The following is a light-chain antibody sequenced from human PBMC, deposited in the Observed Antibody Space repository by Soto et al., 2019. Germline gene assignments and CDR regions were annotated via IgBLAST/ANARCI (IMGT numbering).Light chain of an antibody. Sequence: QSVLTQPPSVSAAPGQKVTISCSGSSSNIGNNYVSWYQQLPGTAPKLLFYDSNKRPSGIPDRFSGSKSGTSATLGITGLQTGDEADYYCGTLDSSLSAGVFGGGTKLTVL. CDR2: DSN. J-gene: IGLJ2*01. CDR3: GTLDSSLSAGV. CDR1: SSNIGNNY. V-gene: IGLV1-51*01.